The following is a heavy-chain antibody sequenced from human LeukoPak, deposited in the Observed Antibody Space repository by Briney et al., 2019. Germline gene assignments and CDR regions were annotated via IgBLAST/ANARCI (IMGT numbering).Heavy chain of an antibody. J-gene: IGHJ6*03. CDR1: GFTFSSYG. V-gene: IGHV3-30*02. D-gene: IGHD6-13*01. CDR3: AKIIAAAGYYYYFYMDV. Sequence: GGSLRLSCAASGFTFSSYGMHWVRQAPGKGLEWVAFIRYDGSNKYYADSVKGRFTISRDNSKNMLHLQMNRLRAEDTAVYYCAKIIAAAGYYYYFYMDVWGKGTTVTVSS. CDR2: IRYDGSNK.